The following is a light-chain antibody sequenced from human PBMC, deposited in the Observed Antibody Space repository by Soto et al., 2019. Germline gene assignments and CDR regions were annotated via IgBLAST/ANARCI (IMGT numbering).Light chain of an antibody. CDR1: QNVLSN. Sequence: EIVMTQSPATLSVSPGERVTLSFSASQNVLSNVAWYQQKPGQAPRLLIYGASTRATGIPARFSGSGSGTEFTLTISSLEPEDFAVYYCQQRSNWPKTFGQGTKVDIK. CDR3: QQRSNWPKT. CDR2: GAS. J-gene: IGKJ1*01. V-gene: IGKV3-15*01.